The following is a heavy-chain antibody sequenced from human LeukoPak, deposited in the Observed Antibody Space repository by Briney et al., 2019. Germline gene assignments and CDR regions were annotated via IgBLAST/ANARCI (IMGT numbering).Heavy chain of an antibody. CDR1: GFGFTTYW. Sequence: TGGSLRLSCAASGFGFTTYWMSWVRQAPGKGLEWVANIKQDGSERYYVDSVKGRFTISRDNAKNSLYLQMNSLRAEDTAVYYCARVNGIYDSWGQGTLVTVSS. V-gene: IGHV3-7*01. CDR3: ARVNGIYDS. CDR2: IKQDGSER. J-gene: IGHJ5*01. D-gene: IGHD1-26*01.